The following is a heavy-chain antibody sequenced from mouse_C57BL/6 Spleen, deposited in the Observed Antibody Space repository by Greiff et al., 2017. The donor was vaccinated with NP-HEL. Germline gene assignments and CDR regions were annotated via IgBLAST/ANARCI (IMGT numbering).Heavy chain of an antibody. CDR3: ARSAQATSFDD. V-gene: IGHV1-69*01. CDR1: GYTFTSYS. D-gene: IGHD3-2*02. J-gene: IGHJ2*01. Sequence: QVQLQPSGAELLMPGASVKLSCKASGYTFTSYSLPWVKQRPVQGLEWIGAIYPSASYTTYTQKFKGKSTLTVYKTSSTAYMQLSSLTSEDSAVYYCARSAQATSFDDWGQGTTLTVSS. CDR2: IYPSASYT.